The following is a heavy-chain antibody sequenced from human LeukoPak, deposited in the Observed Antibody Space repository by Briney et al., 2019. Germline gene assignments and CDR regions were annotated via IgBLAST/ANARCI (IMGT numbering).Heavy chain of an antibody. CDR1: GGTFSSYA. J-gene: IGHJ6*03. D-gene: IGHD3-10*01. CDR3: ARVSGELSCMDV. V-gene: IGHV1-69*13. CDR2: IIPIFGTA. Sequence: SMKVSCKASGGTFSSYAISWVRQAPGQGLEWMGGIIPIFGTANYAQKFQGRVTITADESTSTAYMELSSLRSEDTAVYYCARVSGELSCMDVWGKGTTVTISS.